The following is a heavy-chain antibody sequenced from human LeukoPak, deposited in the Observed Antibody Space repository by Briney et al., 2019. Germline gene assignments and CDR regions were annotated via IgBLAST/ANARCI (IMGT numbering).Heavy chain of an antibody. CDR1: GFTFSSYA. CDR2: ISGSGGST. D-gene: IGHD6-19*01. CDR3: AKGVAQYSSGWYDY. J-gene: IGHJ4*02. Sequence: GGSLRLSCAASGFTFSSYAMSWVRQAPGKGLEWVSAISGSGGSTYYADSVKGRFTISRDNTKNTLYLQMDRLREGDTAMYYCAKGVAQYSSGWYDYWGQGTLVTVSS. V-gene: IGHV3-23*01.